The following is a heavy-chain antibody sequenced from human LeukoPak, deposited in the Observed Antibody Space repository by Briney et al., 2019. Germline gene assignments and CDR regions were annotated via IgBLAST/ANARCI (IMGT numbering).Heavy chain of an antibody. J-gene: IGHJ6*02. CDR1: GYTFTGYY. Sequence: ASVKVSCKASGYTFTGYYMHWVRQAPGQGLEWMGRINPNSGGTNYAQKFQGRVTMTRDTSISTAYMELSRLRSDDTAAYYCARMNYYDSSGYYDLYYYGMDVWGQGTTVTVSS. CDR2: INPNSGGT. V-gene: IGHV1-2*06. D-gene: IGHD3-22*01. CDR3: ARMNYYDSSGYYDLYYYGMDV.